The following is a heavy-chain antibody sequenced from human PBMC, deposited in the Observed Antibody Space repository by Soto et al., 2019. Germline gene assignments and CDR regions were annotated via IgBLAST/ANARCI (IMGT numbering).Heavy chain of an antibody. CDR2: ISSSSSTI. V-gene: IGHV3-48*01. J-gene: IGHJ6*02. Sequence: EVQLVESGGGLVQPGGSLRLSCAASGFTFSSYSMNWVCQAPGKGLEWVSYISSSSSTIYYADSVKGRFTISRDNAKNSLYLQMNSLRAEDTAVYYCARDDSCSGGSCYYYYYYGMDVWGQGTTVTVSS. CDR1: GFTFSSYS. CDR3: ARDDSCSGGSCYYYYYYGMDV. D-gene: IGHD2-15*01.